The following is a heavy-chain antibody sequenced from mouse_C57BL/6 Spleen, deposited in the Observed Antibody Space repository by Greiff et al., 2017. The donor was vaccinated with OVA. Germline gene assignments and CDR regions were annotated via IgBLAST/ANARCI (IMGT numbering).Heavy chain of an antibody. V-gene: IGHV5-6*02. D-gene: IGHD1-1*01. CDR2: ISSGGSYT. Sequence: EVKLVESGGDLVKPGGSLKLSCAASGFTFSSYGMSWVRQTPDKRLEWVATISSGGSYTYYPDSVKGRFTISRDNAKNTLYLQMSSLKSEDTAMYYCARKEDYYGNSYAMDYWGQGTSVTVSS. CDR3: ARKEDYYGNSYAMDY. J-gene: IGHJ4*01. CDR1: GFTFSSYG.